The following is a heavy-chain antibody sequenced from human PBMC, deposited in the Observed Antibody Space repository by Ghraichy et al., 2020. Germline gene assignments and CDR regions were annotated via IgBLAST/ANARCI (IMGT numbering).Heavy chain of an antibody. CDR3: ARDGLGSGWQYYLDQ. D-gene: IGHD6-19*01. CDR1: GGSISSSY. J-gene: IGHJ5*02. V-gene: IGHV4-59*01. CDR2: IYYSGLT. Sequence: ESLNISCTVSGGSISSSYWSWIRQPPGKGLEWIGYIYYSGLTKYNPSLRGRVTMSEDTSKNQISLRLTSVTAADTAVYFCARDGLGSGWQYYLDQWGQGTLVIVSS.